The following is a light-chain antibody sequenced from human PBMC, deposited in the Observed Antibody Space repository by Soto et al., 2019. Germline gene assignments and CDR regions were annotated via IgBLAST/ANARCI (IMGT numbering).Light chain of an antibody. Sequence: EIVLTQSPGTLSLSPGERATLSCRASQSVSSSYLAWYQQKPGQAPRLLIYDASSRVPGIPDMFSGSGSGTDFTLTISRLEPEDFAVYYCQQYGSLPWTVGQGTKVDIK. V-gene: IGKV3-20*01. J-gene: IGKJ1*01. CDR1: QSVSSSY. CDR3: QQYGSLPWT. CDR2: DAS.